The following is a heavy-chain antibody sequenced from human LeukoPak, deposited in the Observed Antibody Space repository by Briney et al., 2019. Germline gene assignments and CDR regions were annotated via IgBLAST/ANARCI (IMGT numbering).Heavy chain of an antibody. CDR3: ARHRISSNWYLDY. D-gene: IGHD6-13*01. J-gene: IGHJ4*02. CDR1: GGSISSYH. V-gene: IGHV4-59*08. CDR2: IYNSGST. Sequence: PSETLSLTCTVSGGSISSYHGSWIRQPPGKGLEWIGYIYNSGSTNYNPSLKSRVTISVDTPKNQFSLELSSVTAADTAVYYCARHRISSNWYLDYWGQGTLVTVSS.